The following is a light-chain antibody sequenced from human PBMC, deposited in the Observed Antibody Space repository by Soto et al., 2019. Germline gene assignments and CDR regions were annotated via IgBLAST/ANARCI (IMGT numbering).Light chain of an antibody. CDR2: AAS. CDR1: QSISSY. Sequence: DIQMTQSPSTLSGSVGDRVTITCRASQSISSYLNWYQQKPGKAPKLLIYAASSLQSGVPSRFSGTGSGTDFTLTISSLHPEDFATYYCKQANSFPLTFGGGTKVGIK. J-gene: IGKJ4*01. CDR3: KQANSFPLT. V-gene: IGKV1-39*01.